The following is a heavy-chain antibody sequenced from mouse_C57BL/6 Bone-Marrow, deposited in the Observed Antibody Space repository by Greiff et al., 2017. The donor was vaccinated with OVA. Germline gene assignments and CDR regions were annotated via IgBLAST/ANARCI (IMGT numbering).Heavy chain of an antibody. CDR1: GFSLTSYG. CDR2: IWSGGST. CDR3: ARNPITTVVALDY. Sequence: VKLVESGPGLVQPSQSLSITCTVSGFSLTSYGVHWVRQSPGKGLEWLGVIWSGGSTDYNAAFISRLSISKDNSKSQVFFKMNSLQADDTAIYYCARNPITTVVALDYWGQGTTLTVSS. D-gene: IGHD1-1*01. J-gene: IGHJ2*01. V-gene: IGHV2-2*01.